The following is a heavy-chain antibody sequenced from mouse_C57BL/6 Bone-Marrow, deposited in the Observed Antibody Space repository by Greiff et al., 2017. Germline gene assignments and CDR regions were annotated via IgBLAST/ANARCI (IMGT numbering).Heavy chain of an antibody. D-gene: IGHD2-3*01. J-gene: IGHJ2*01. Sequence: QVQLQQSGAELARPGASVKLSCKASGYTFTSYGLSWVKQRTGQGLEWIGEIYPRSGNTYYNEKFKGKATLTADKSYSTAYMELRSLTSEDSAVYFCARYNDGCEGAPFDYWGQGTTLTVSS. CDR2: IYPRSGNT. CDR1: GYTFTSYG. CDR3: ARYNDGCEGAPFDY. V-gene: IGHV1-81*01.